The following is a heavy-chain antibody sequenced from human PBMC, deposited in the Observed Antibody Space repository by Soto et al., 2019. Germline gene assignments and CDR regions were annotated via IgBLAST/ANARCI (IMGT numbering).Heavy chain of an antibody. Sequence: PSVNVSCKASGYTFTSYAMHWVRQAPGQSFEWMGWINAGNGNTKYSQKFQGRVTITRDTSASTAYMELSSLRSEDTAVYYCARGLGLTYYYYYYGMDVWGQGTTVTVSS. D-gene: IGHD1-20*01. CDR3: ARGLGLTYYYYYYGMDV. CDR1: GYTFTSYA. V-gene: IGHV1-3*01. CDR2: INAGNGNT. J-gene: IGHJ6*02.